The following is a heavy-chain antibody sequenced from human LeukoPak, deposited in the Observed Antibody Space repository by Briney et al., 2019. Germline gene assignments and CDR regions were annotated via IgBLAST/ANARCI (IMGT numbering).Heavy chain of an antibody. J-gene: IGHJ5*02. CDR1: GGTFSSYA. D-gene: IGHD4-11*01. Sequence: GASVKVSCKASGGTFSSYAISWVRQAPGQGLEWMGGIIPIFGIANYAQKFQGRVTITADKSTSTAYMELSSLRSEDTAVYYCARGAHDYSNSNWFDPWGQGTLVTVSS. CDR2: IIPIFGIA. CDR3: ARGAHDYSNSNWFDP. V-gene: IGHV1-69*10.